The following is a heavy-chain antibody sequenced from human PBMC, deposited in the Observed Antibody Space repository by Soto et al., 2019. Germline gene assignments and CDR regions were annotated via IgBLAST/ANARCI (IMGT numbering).Heavy chain of an antibody. D-gene: IGHD3-22*01. Sequence: PGGSLRLSCAASGFTFSSYAMSWVRQAPGKGLEWVSAISGSGGSTYYADSVKGRFTISRDNSKNTLYLQMNSLRAEDTAVYYCAKDGXWAYYYDSSGPRGAFDIWGPGTMVTVSS. J-gene: IGHJ3*02. CDR3: AKDGXWAYYYDSSGPRGAFDI. CDR1: GFTFSSYA. V-gene: IGHV3-23*01. CDR2: ISGSGGST.